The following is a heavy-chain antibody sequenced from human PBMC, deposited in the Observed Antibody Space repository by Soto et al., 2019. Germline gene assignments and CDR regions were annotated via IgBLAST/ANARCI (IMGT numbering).Heavy chain of an antibody. V-gene: IGHV4-59*01. CDR1: GAPITINY. CDR3: ARVGSSGWSPDY. Sequence: PSETLSLTCTVSGAPITINYWSWIRQAPGKGLEWIGYIYYSGSTTYNPSLKSRVTLSADTSKNQFSLRLSSVTAADTAVYYCARVGSSGWSPDYWGQGILGTVSS. CDR2: IYYSGST. D-gene: IGHD6-19*01. J-gene: IGHJ4*02.